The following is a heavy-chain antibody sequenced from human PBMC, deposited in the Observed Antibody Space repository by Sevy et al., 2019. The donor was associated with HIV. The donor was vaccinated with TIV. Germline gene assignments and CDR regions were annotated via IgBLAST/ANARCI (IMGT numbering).Heavy chain of an antibody. V-gene: IGHV1-18*01. J-gene: IGHJ3*02. CDR2: ISAYNGNT. CDR1: GYTVTSYG. Sequence: ASVKVSCKASGYTVTSYGISWVRQAPGQGLEWMGWISAYNGNTNYAQKLQGRVTMTTDTSTSTAYMELRSLRSDDTAVYYCARDRAVVVVAANPAFDIWGQGTMVTVSS. CDR3: ARDRAVVVVAANPAFDI. D-gene: IGHD2-15*01.